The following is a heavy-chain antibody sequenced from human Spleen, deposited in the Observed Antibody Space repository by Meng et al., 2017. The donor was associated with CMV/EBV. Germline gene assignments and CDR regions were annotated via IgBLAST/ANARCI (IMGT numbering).Heavy chain of an antibody. J-gene: IGHJ4*02. D-gene: IGHD3-3*01. CDR1: GGSVRSDSYF. CDR3: ARGRGDDLWSGFYYYFDN. CDR2: VYSSGST. V-gene: IGHV4-61*01. Sequence: SETLSLTCTVSGGSVRSDSYFWSWIRQPPGGGLEWLGNVYSSGSTNYNPSLKSRVTMSVDTSRSQFSLNLTSVTAADTATYFCARGRGDDLWSGFYYYFDNWGQGALVTVSS.